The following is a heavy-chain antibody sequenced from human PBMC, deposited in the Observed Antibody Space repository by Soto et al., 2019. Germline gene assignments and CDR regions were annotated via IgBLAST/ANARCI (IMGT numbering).Heavy chain of an antibody. Sequence: EVQLLESGGGLAQPGGSLRLSCAASGFTFSSYAMSWVRQAPGKGLEWVSAISGSGGSTYYADSVKGRFTISRDNSKNTLYLQMNSLRAEDTAVYYCAKGTYYYDSSGYYYYWGQGTLVTVSS. D-gene: IGHD3-22*01. J-gene: IGHJ4*02. CDR1: GFTFSSYA. CDR3: AKGTYYYDSSGYYYY. CDR2: ISGSGGST. V-gene: IGHV3-23*01.